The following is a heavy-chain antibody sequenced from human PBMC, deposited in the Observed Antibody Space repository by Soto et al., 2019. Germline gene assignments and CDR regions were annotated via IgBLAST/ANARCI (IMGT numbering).Heavy chain of an antibody. J-gene: IGHJ6*02. V-gene: IGHV4-34*01. Sequence: LSLTCAVYCESFSGYYWSWIRQPPGKGLEWIGEINHSGSTNYNPSLKSRVTISVDTSKNQFSLKLSSVTAADTAVYYCARGPTRGKNYYYYYGMDVWGQGTTVTVSS. CDR1: CESFSGYY. CDR2: INHSGST. CDR3: ARGPTRGKNYYYYYGMDV.